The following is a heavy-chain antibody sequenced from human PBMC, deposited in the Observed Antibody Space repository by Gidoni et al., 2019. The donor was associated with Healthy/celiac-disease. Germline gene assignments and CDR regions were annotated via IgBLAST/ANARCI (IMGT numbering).Heavy chain of an antibody. CDR3: AKDQGRDGYNFSFYYYYYGMDV. V-gene: IGHV3-30*18. CDR1: GCTFSSYG. Sequence: QVQLVESGGGVVQPGRSLRLSCAASGCTFSSYGMHWVRQAPGKGLEWVAVISYDGSNKYYADSVKGRFTISRDNSKNTLYLQMNSLRAEDTAVYYCAKDQGRDGYNFSFYYYYYGMDVWGQGTTVTVSS. J-gene: IGHJ6*02. D-gene: IGHD5-12*01. CDR2: ISYDGSNK.